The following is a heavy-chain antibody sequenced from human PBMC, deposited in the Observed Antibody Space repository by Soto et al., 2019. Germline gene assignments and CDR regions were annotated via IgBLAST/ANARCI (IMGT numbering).Heavy chain of an antibody. D-gene: IGHD3-22*01. CDR2: ISGGGCTA. CDR1: GFTFTSYV. Sequence: EVQLLESGGGLVQRGGSQRLSCAASGFTFTSYVMSWVRQAPGKGLEWVAGISGGGCTAFYADSVKGRFTISRDNAKNTVVLQMDSLRAEDTAIYYCAKDSNKYSSSLRGRYFDYWGQGTLVTVSS. CDR3: AKDSNKYSSSLRGRYFDY. V-gene: IGHV3-23*01. J-gene: IGHJ4*02.